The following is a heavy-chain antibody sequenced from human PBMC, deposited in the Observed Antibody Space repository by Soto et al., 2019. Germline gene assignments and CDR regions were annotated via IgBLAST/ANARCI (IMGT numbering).Heavy chain of an antibody. Sequence: ASVKVSFKASGYTFTSYAVHWVRQAPGQRLEWMGWINAGNGNTKYSQKFQGRVTITRDTSASTAYMELSSLRSEDTAVYYCARDNPGRYNKDSSGPDIWAKGKMITVSS. V-gene: IGHV1-3*01. D-gene: IGHD3-22*01. J-gene: IGHJ3*02. CDR1: GYTFTSYA. CDR2: INAGNGNT. CDR3: ARDNPGRYNKDSSGPDI.